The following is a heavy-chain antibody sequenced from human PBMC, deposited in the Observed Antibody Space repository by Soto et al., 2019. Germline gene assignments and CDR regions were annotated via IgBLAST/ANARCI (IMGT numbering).Heavy chain of an antibody. CDR2: ISAYNGNT. V-gene: IGHV1-18*01. CDR1: GYTFTSCG. J-gene: IGHJ4*02. CDR3: ARSDEQSDTAMVAFVY. Sequence: SKVPGYTFTSCGISWLQHGHGQGFEWMGWISAYNGNTNYAQKLQGRVTMPTYTSTRTAYMELRSLRSDYTAVYYCARSDEQSDTAMVAFVYWARGTLVTDSS. D-gene: IGHD5-18*01.